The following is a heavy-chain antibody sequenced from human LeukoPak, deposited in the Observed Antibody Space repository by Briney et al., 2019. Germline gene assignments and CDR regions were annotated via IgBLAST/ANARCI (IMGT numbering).Heavy chain of an antibody. V-gene: IGHV4-31*03. CDR2: IYYSGST. Sequence: SQTLSLTCTVSGGSISSGGYSWSWIRQHPGKGLEWIGYIYYSGSTYYNPSLKSRVTISVDTSKNQFSLKLSSVTAADTAVYYCASGYCSSTSCFALKFAYYGMDVWGQGTTVTVSS. CDR3: ASGYCSSTSCFALKFAYYGMDV. CDR1: GGSISSGGYS. J-gene: IGHJ6*02. D-gene: IGHD2-2*01.